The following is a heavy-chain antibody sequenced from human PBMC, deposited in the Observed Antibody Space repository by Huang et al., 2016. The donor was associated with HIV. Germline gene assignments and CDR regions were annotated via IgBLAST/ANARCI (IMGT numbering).Heavy chain of an antibody. J-gene: IGHJ4*02. CDR1: GYAFTSYY. V-gene: IGHV1-46*01. D-gene: IGHD3-22*01. CDR2: TKPSDGST. CDR3: ARDRDFYDSSGYWGFNYFDY. Sequence: QVQLVQSGAEVKKPGASVKVSCKASGYAFTSYYMHWVRQAPGQGLEWMGITKPSDGSTSYAQKFQGRVTTTRETSKNTVFMELSSLRSEDTAVYYCARDRDFYDSSGYWGFNYFDYWGQGTLVTVSS.